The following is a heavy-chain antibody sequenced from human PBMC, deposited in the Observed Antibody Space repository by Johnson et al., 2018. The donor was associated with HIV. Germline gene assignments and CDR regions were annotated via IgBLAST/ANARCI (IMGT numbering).Heavy chain of an antibody. CDR2: IRYDGSNK. D-gene: IGHD3-3*01. Sequence: QVLLVESGGGVVQPGGSLRLSCAASGFTFSSYGMHWVRQAPGKGLEWVAFIRYDGSNKYYADSVKGRFTISRDNYKNTLFLQMNSLRVEDTAVYYCARAQTYYDFWSGYDAFDIWGQGTMVTVSS. V-gene: IGHV3-30*02. J-gene: IGHJ3*02. CDR1: GFTFSSYG. CDR3: ARAQTYYDFWSGYDAFDI.